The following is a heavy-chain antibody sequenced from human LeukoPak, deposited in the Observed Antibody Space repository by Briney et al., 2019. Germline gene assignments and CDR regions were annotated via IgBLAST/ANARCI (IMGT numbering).Heavy chain of an antibody. CDR2: INPSGGST. J-gene: IGHJ3*02. CDR3: ARDPKGYYYDSSGYYDAFDI. D-gene: IGHD3-22*01. V-gene: IGHV1-46*01. CDR1: GYTFTSYF. Sequence: ASVKVSCKSYGYTFTSYFMHWVRQAPGQGLEWMGIINPSGGSTNYAQKLQGRVTMTTDTSTSTAYMELRSLRSDDTAVYYCARDPKGYYYDSSGYYDAFDIWGQGTMVTVSS.